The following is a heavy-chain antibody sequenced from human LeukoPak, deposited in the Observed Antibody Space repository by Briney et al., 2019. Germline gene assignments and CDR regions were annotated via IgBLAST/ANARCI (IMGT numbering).Heavy chain of an antibody. J-gene: IGHJ4*02. CDR3: AREGAGTAMVDFDY. Sequence: PSETLSLTCTVSGGSISSYYWSWIRQPAGKGLEWIGRIYTSGSTNYNPSLKSRVTMSVDTSKNQFSLKLSSVTAADTAVYYCAREGAGTAMVDFDYWGQGTLVTVSS. D-gene: IGHD5-18*01. CDR2: IYTSGST. CDR1: GGSISSYY. V-gene: IGHV4-4*07.